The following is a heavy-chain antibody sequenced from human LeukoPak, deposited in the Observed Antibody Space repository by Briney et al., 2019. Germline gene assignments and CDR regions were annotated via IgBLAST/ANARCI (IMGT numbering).Heavy chain of an antibody. CDR3: AKRNSSSWGGFDY. J-gene: IGHJ4*02. V-gene: IGHV3-23*01. Sequence: GGSLRLSCAASGFTFSSYAMSWVRQAPGKGLEWVSAISGSGGSTYYADSVKGRFTISRDNSKNTLYLQMNSLRAEGTAVYYCAKRNSSSWGGFDYWGQGTLVTVSS. CDR2: ISGSGGST. CDR1: GFTFSSYA. D-gene: IGHD6-13*01.